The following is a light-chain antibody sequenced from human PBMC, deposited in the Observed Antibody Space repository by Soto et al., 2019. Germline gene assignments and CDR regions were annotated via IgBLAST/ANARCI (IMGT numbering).Light chain of an antibody. V-gene: IGKV3-11*01. CDR3: QQRRT. CDR2: DAS. J-gene: IGKJ5*01. Sequence: IVLTQSPATLSLSPGERATLSCRASQTVSSYLAWYQQKPGQAPRLLVYDASDRATGIPARFSGSGSGTDFTLAISSLEPEDFTVYYCQQRRTFVQGTRLEIK. CDR1: QTVSSY.